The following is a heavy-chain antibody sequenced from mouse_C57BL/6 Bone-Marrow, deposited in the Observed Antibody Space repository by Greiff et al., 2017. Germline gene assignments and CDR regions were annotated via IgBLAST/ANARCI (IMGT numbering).Heavy chain of an antibody. CDR3: ARNLGILRLYAMDY. D-gene: IGHD1-1*01. Sequence: VKLVESGPGLVQPSQSLSITCTVSGFSLTSYGVHWVRQSPGKGLEWLGVIWSGGSTDYNAAFISRLSISKDNSKSQVFFKMNSLQADDTAIYYCARNLGILRLYAMDYWGQGTSVTVSS. CDR2: IWSGGST. CDR1: GFSLTSYG. V-gene: IGHV2-2*01. J-gene: IGHJ4*01.